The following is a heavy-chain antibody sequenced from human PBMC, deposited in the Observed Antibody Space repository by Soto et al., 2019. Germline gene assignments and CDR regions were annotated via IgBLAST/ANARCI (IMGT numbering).Heavy chain of an antibody. CDR3: XXVXPSGYSSGYNLNCY. CDR1: GGTFSSYA. Sequence: QVQLVQSGAEVKKPGSSVKVSCKASGGTFSSYAISWVRQAPGQGLEWMGGIIPIFGTANYAQKFQGRVTIXXXXXTSTAYMELSXXXXXXXXXXXXXXVXPSGYSSGYNLNCYWGQGTLVTVSS. V-gene: IGHV1-69*01. CDR2: IIPIFGTA. D-gene: IGHD6-19*01. J-gene: IGHJ4*02.